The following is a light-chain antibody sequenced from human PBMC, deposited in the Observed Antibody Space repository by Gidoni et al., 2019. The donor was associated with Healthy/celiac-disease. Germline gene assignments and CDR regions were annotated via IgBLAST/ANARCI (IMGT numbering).Light chain of an antibody. Sequence: EILLTQSPATLSLSPGERATLSCRASQSVSSSLAWYQQKPGQAPRLLIYDASNRATGIPARFSGSGSGTDFTLTISSLEPEDFAVYYCQQRSNWPTFGGGTKVEIK. CDR2: DAS. J-gene: IGKJ4*01. CDR3: QQRSNWPT. CDR1: QSVSSS. V-gene: IGKV3-11*01.